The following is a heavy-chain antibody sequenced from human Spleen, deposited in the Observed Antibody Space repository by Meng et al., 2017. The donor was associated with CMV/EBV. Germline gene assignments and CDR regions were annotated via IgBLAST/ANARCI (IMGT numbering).Heavy chain of an antibody. CDR3: ARDRVVGSTSSLGMDV. CDR2: IYYSGST. V-gene: IGHV4-59*01. CDR1: GGSISSYY. Sequence: SETLSLTCTVSGGSISSYYWSWIRQPPGKGLEWIGYIYYSGSTNYNPSLKSRVTISVDTSKNQFSLKLSSVTAADTAVYYCARDRVVGSTSSLGMDVWGQGTTVTVSS. D-gene: IGHD2-2*01. J-gene: IGHJ6*02.